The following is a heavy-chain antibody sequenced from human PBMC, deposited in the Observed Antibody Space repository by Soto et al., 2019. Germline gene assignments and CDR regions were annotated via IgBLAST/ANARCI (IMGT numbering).Heavy chain of an antibody. J-gene: IGHJ6*02. V-gene: IGHV3-30*03. CDR1: GFTFNNYG. Sequence: PGGSLRLSCAASGFTFNNYGMHWVRQATGKGLEWVAVISYDGSNKYYADSVKGRFTISRDNSKNTLYLQMNSLRAEDTAVYYCARDYYRFNSGYGFSMDVWGQGTTVTVSS. CDR2: ISYDGSNK. D-gene: IGHD5-12*01. CDR3: ARDYYRFNSGYGFSMDV.